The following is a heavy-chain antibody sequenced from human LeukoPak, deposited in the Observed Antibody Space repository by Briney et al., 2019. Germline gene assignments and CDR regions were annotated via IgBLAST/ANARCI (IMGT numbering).Heavy chain of an antibody. J-gene: IGHJ1*01. V-gene: IGHV3-30*18. D-gene: IGHD3-22*01. Sequence: GGSLTLSCATSGLIFSSYAMHWVRQAPGKGLEWEAVISYDGSNKYYADSVKGRFTISRDNSKNTLYLQMNRLRAEDTAVYYCAKDFGFYDSSGSEYFQHWGQGTLVNVSS. CDR3: AKDFGFYDSSGSEYFQH. CDR2: ISYDGSNK. CDR1: GLIFSSYA.